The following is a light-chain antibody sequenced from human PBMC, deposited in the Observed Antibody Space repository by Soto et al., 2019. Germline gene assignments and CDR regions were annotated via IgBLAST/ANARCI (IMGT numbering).Light chain of an antibody. Sequence: EIVMTQSPATLSVSPGETATLSCRASQSVSSNVAWYQQKPGQAPSLLIYGASTRATDIPPRFSGSVSGTEFTLTITSLQSEDIAVYFCQQYKNWPPLTSCGVTKLDIK. CDR3: QQYKNWPPLT. CDR1: QSVSSN. CDR2: GAS. J-gene: IGKJ4*01. V-gene: IGKV3-15*01.